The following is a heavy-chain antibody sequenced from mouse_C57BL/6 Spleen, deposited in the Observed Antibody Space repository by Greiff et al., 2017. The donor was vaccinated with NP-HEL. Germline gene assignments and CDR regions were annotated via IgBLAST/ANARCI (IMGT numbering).Heavy chain of an antibody. V-gene: IGHV1-15*01. CDR3: TRREIYSNWAY. D-gene: IGHD2-5*01. J-gene: IGHJ3*01. CDR1: GYTFTDYE. CDR2: IDPETGGT. Sequence: VQLQQSGAELVRPGASVTLSCKASGYTFTDYEMHWVKQTPVHGLEWIGAIDPETGGTAYNQKFKGKAILTADKSSSTAYMELRSLTSEDSAVYYCTRREIYSNWAYWGQGTLVIVSA.